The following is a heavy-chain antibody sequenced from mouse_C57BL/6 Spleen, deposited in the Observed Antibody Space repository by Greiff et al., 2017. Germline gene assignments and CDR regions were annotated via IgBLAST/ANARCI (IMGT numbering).Heavy chain of an antibody. Sequence: VKLMESGPELVKPGASVKISCKASGYAFSSSWMNWVKQRPGKGLEWIGRIYPGDGDTNYNGKFKGKATLTADKSSSTAYMQLSSLPSEDSAVYFCARQRDYYGSSYSFDYWGQGTTLTVSS. CDR2: IYPGDGDT. D-gene: IGHD1-1*01. CDR1: GYAFSSSW. V-gene: IGHV1-82*01. CDR3: ARQRDYYGSSYSFDY. J-gene: IGHJ2*01.